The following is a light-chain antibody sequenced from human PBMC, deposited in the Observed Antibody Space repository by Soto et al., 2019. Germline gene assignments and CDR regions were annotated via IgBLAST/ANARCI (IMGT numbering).Light chain of an antibody. CDR1: SSDVGGYNY. J-gene: IGLJ1*01. Sequence: QSALTQPPSASGSPGRSVTISCTGTSSDVGGYNYVSWYQQHPGKAPKLMIYEVSKRPSGVPDRFSGSKSGNTASLTVSGLQAEDEADYYCSSYAGKVFGTGTKLTVL. V-gene: IGLV2-8*01. CDR2: EVS. CDR3: SSYAGKV.